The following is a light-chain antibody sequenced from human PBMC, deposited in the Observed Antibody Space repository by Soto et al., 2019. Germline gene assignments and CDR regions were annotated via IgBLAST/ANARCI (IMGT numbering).Light chain of an antibody. CDR1: QSVSSN. Sequence: EIVMTQSASTLSGSPGERATLSCRASQSVSSNLAWYQQKPVQSPRLLIYGASTRATGIPARFSGSGSGTDFTLTISSLQPEDFSVYYCQLGITFGQGTRLEIK. V-gene: IGKV3D-15*01. J-gene: IGKJ5*01. CDR3: QLGIT. CDR2: GAS.